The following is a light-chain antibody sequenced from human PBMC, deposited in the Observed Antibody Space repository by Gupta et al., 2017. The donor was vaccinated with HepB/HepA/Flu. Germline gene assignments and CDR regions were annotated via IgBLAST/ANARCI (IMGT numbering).Light chain of an antibody. CDR1: QSIRTN. J-gene: IGKJ2*03. Sequence: DIQMTQSPSSLSASVGDRVTITCRASQSIRTNLNWYQQKPGKAPELLLYAASSWQSGVPSRFSGSGSGKDFPLTIGRRQPEDFATYYCQQTDSNLMFSFGQGTKLEIK. V-gene: IGKV1-39*01. CDR2: AAS. CDR3: QQTDSNLMFS.